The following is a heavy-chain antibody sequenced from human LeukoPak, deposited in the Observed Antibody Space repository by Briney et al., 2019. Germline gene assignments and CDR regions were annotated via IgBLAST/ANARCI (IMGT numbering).Heavy chain of an antibody. CDR1: GGSISSYY. CDR2: IYYSGST. Sequence: PSETLSLTCTVSGGSISSYYWSWIRQPPGEGLEWIGYIYYSGSTNYNPSLKSRVTISVDTSKNQFSLKLSSVTAADTAVYYCARKYSSGWYEYYFDYWGQGTLVTVSS. D-gene: IGHD6-19*01. J-gene: IGHJ4*02. CDR3: ARKYSSGWYEYYFDY. V-gene: IGHV4-59*01.